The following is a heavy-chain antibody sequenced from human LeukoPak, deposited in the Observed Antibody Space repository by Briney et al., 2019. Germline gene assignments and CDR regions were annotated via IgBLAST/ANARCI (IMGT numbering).Heavy chain of an antibody. V-gene: IGHV1-2*02. D-gene: IGHD2-2*01. CDR3: ARFGLIGYCSSTSCYGPYTWFDP. CDR2: INPNSGDT. Sequence: GASVKVSCKTSGYTFTNYEILWVRQAPGQGLEWMGWINPNSGDTNYAQKFQGRVTMTRDTSISTAYMELSRLRSDDTAVYYCARFGLIGYCSSTSCYGPYTWFDPWGQGTLVTVSS. J-gene: IGHJ5*02. CDR1: GYTFTNYE.